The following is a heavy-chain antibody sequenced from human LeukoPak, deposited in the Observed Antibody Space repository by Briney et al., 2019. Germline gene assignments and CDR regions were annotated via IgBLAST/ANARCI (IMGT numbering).Heavy chain of an antibody. Sequence: WIRQPPGKGLEWIGTIYHSGTTYYNPSLKSRATISVDTSKNQFSLKLNSVTAADTAVYYCTRDEVIPTDLRGYWGQGTLVTVSS. D-gene: IGHD2-2*01. V-gene: IGHV4-38-2*02. CDR3: TRDEVIPTDLRGY. CDR2: IYHSGTT. J-gene: IGHJ4*02.